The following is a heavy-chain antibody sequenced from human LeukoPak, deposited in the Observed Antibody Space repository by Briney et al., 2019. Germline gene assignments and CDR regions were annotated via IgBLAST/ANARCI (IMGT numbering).Heavy chain of an antibody. V-gene: IGHV4-31*03. CDR3: ARGIVVPAAMRRGFYFDY. Sequence: TLSLTRTVSGGSISRGVHYCSSIRHHPGKGMEWIGYIYYRGSTYYNPSLKSRVTTSVHTSKHQISLKLSSVTAADTAVYCCARGIVVPAAMRRGFYFDYWGQGTLVTVSS. J-gene: IGHJ4*02. D-gene: IGHD2-2*01. CDR1: GGSISRGVHY. CDR2: IYYRGST.